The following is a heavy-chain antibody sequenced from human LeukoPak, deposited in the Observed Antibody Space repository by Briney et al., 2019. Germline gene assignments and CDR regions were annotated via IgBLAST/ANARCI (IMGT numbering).Heavy chain of an antibody. J-gene: IGHJ2*01. Sequence: SQTLSLTCTVSGGSIGVYYWSWIRQPPGKGLEWIGYFYSSESTNYNPSLKSRVTISLDTSNNQCSLKLSSVTAADTAVYYCARLSTLNWYFDLWGRGTLVTVSS. CDR2: FYSSEST. CDR1: GGSIGVYY. CDR3: ARLSTLNWYFDL. V-gene: IGHV4-4*09.